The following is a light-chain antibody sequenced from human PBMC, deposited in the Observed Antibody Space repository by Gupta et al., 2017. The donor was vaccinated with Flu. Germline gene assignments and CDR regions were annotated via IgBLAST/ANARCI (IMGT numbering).Light chain of an antibody. CDR3: SSSTSSLYV. Sequence: QSITISFTGTSSDVGGYYFVSWYQQPTGNAPNLMIYEVSKRPSGVSNRFSGSKSGTTASLTISGLQAEDEDDYYCSSSTSSLYVFGTGTKVTVL. CDR2: EVS. J-gene: IGLJ1*01. CDR1: SSDVGGYYF. V-gene: IGLV2-14*01.